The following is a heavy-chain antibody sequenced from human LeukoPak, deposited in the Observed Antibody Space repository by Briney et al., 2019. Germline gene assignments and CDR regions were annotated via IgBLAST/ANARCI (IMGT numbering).Heavy chain of an antibody. D-gene: IGHD2-15*01. Sequence: EASVKVSCKASGYTFTSYDINWVRQATGQGLEWMGWMNPNSGNTGYAQKFQGRATMTRNTSISTAYMELSSLRSEDTAVYYCARGIVVVVAATRGKRYYFDYWGQGTLVTVSS. CDR2: MNPNSGNT. CDR3: ARGIVVVVAATRGKRYYFDY. V-gene: IGHV1-8*01. CDR1: GYTFTSYD. J-gene: IGHJ4*02.